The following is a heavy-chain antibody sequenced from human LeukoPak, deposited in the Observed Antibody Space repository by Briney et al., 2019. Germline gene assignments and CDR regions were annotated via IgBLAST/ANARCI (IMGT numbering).Heavy chain of an antibody. CDR3: ARGNYDILTGSGYYFDY. Sequence: SETLSLTCTVSGGSISSSSYSWGWIRQPPGKGLEWIGSIYYSGSTYYHPSLKSRVTISVDTSKNQFSLQLSSVTAAGTAVYYCARGNYDILTGSGYYFDYWGQGTLVTVSS. CDR1: GGSISSSSYS. V-gene: IGHV4-39*01. J-gene: IGHJ4*02. D-gene: IGHD3-9*01. CDR2: IYYSGST.